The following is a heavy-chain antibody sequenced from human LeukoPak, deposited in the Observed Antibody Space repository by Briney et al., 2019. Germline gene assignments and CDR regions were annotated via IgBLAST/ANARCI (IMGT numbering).Heavy chain of an antibody. CDR1: GFTFSSYD. J-gene: IGHJ4*02. CDR3: ARGGIVWFATTDY. Sequence: GGSLRLSCAASGFTFSSYDMHWVRQATGKGLEWVSAIGTAGDTYYPGSVKGRFTISRENAKNSLYLQMNSLRAGDTAVYYCARGGIVWFATTDYWGQGTLVTVSS. V-gene: IGHV3-13*01. CDR2: IGTAGDT. D-gene: IGHD3-10*01.